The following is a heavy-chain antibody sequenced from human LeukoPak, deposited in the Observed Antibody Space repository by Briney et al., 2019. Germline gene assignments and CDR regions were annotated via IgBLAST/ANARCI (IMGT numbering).Heavy chain of an antibody. Sequence: GGSLRLSCAASGFTFSSYSMNWVRQAPGKGLEWVSAISGGGGSTYYADSVKGRFTISRDNSKSTLYLQMNSLRAEDTAVYYCAKDPTGWYDYWGQGTLVTVSS. CDR3: AKDPTGWYDY. J-gene: IGHJ4*02. CDR1: GFTFSSYS. D-gene: IGHD2-15*01. V-gene: IGHV3-23*01. CDR2: ISGGGGST.